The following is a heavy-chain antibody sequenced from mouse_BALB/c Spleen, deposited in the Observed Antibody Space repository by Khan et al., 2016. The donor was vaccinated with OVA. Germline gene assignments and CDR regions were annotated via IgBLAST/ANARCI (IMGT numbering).Heavy chain of an antibody. CDR3: ANHLTGSFAY. CDR1: GFTFSSYS. V-gene: IGHV5-6*01. CDR2: ISSGGDYT. J-gene: IGHJ3*01. D-gene: IGHD4-1*01. Sequence: DVQLVESGGDLVKPGGSLKLSCAASGFTFSSYSMSWVRQTPDKRLEWVASISSGGDYTYYPDSVKGRSTISRANAKNTLYLQMSELKSEDTARYYCANHLTGSFAYWGQGTLVTVSA.